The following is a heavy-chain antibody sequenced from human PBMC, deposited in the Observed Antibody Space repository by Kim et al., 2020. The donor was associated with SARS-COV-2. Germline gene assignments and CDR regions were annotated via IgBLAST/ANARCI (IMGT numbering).Heavy chain of an antibody. V-gene: IGHV4-38-2*02. CDR3: AREGPGYYYGSGSSRYYYGMDV. D-gene: IGHD3-10*01. CDR1: GYSISSGYY. J-gene: IGHJ6*02. Sequence: SETLSLTCTVSGYSISSGYYWGWIRQPPGKGLEWIGSIYHSGSTYYNPSLKSRVTISVDTSKNQFSLKLSSVTAADTAVYYCAREGPGYYYGSGSSRYYYGMDVWGQGTTVTVSS. CDR2: IYHSGST.